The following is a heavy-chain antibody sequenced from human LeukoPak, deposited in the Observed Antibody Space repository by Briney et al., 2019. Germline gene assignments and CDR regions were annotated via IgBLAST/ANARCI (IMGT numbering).Heavy chain of an antibody. CDR1: GGSISSYY. D-gene: IGHD2-2*02. CDR2: IYTSGST. J-gene: IGHJ5*02. V-gene: IGHV4-4*09. CDR3: ARNGCSSTSCYKDWFDP. Sequence: PSETLSLTCTVSGGSISSYYWSWIRQPPGKGLEWIGYIYTSGSTNYNPSLKSRVTISVDTSKNQFSLNLSSVTAADTAVYYCARNGCSSTSCYKDWFDPWSQGTLVTVSS.